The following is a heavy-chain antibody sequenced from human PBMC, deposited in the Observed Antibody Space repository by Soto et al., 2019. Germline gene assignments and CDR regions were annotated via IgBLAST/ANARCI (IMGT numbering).Heavy chain of an antibody. CDR2: MNEDGSER. D-gene: IGHD4-4*01. Sequence: EVQLVESGGGLVQPGGSLRLSCAVSGFSFSSAWMTWIRQAPGKGLEQVAIMNEDGSERYYVDSVKGRFTISRDNAKNALFLQMNSLRVEDTAVYFCARDRAYSRFDYWGQGSLVTVSS. V-gene: IGHV3-7*03. J-gene: IGHJ4*02. CDR3: ARDRAYSRFDY. CDR1: GFSFSSAW.